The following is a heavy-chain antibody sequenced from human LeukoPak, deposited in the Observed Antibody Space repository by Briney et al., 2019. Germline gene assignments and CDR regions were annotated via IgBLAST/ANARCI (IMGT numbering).Heavy chain of an antibody. CDR1: GFAFSSYS. D-gene: IGHD2-2*01. V-gene: IGHV3-21*01. CDR2: ITSTGSYI. CDR3: ARDPRAVGYFDL. Sequence: GGSLRLSCAASGFAFSSYSMNWVRQAPGKGLEWVSSITSTGSYIYYADSVKGRFTISRDNAKNSLYLQMNSLRAEDTAVYYCARDPRAVGYFDLWGRGTLVTVSS. J-gene: IGHJ2*01.